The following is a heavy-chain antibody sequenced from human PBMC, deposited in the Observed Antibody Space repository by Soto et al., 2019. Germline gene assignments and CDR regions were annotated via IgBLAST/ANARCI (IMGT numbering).Heavy chain of an antibody. CDR2: ISYDGSNK. Sequence: GGSLRLSCAASGFTFSSYGMHWVRQAPGKGLEWVAVISYDGSNKYYADSVKGRFTISRDNSKNTLYLQMNSLRAEDTAVYYCAKDLRGLTFDYWGQGTLVTVSS. CDR3: AKDLRGLTFDY. J-gene: IGHJ4*02. D-gene: IGHD3-10*01. V-gene: IGHV3-30*18. CDR1: GFTFSSYG.